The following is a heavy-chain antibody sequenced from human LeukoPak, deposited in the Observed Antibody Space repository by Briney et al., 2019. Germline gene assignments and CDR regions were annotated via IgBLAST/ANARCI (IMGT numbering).Heavy chain of an antibody. J-gene: IGHJ5*02. CDR1: GFTFSSYW. CDR2: IKQAGSEK. CDR3: ARDGGGWLVRSRLDP. V-gene: IGHV3-7*01. D-gene: IGHD6-19*01. Sequence: GGSLRLSCAASGFTFSSYWMSWVRQAPGKGLEWVANIKQAGSEKYYVDSVKGRFTISRDNAKNSLYLQMNSLRAEDTAVYYCARDGGGWLVRSRLDPSGQGPLVSVSS.